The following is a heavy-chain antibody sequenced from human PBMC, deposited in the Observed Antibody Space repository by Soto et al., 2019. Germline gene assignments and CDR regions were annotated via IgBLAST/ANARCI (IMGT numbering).Heavy chain of an antibody. V-gene: IGHV1-46*01. CDR3: ARGAYSSSWLSWFDP. CDR1: GYTFTSYY. Sequence: WASVKVSCKASGYTFTSYYMQWVRQAPGQGLEWMGIINPSGGSTSYAQKFQGRVTMTRDTSTSTVYMELSSLRSEDTAVYYCARGAYSSSWLSWFDPWGQGTLVTVYS. D-gene: IGHD6-13*01. J-gene: IGHJ5*02. CDR2: INPSGGST.